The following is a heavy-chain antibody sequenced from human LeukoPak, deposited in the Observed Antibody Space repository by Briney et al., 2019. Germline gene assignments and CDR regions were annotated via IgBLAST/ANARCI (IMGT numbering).Heavy chain of an antibody. D-gene: IGHD3-3*01. V-gene: IGHV4-34*01. CDR3: ARGPAYDFWSGYYKNHPNLYYFDY. CDR1: GGSFSGYY. J-gene: IGHJ4*02. CDR2: INHSGST. Sequence: PSETLSLTCAVYGGSFSGYYWSWIRQPPGKGLEWIGEINHSGSTNYNPSLKSRVTISVDTSKNQFSLKLSSVTAADTAVYYCARGPAYDFWSGYYKNHPNLYYFDYWGQGTLVTVSS.